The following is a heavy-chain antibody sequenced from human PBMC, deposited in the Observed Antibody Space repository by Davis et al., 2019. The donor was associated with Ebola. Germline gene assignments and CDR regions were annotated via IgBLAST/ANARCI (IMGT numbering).Heavy chain of an antibody. CDR2: ISSSGSTI. Sequence: GGSLRLSCAASGFTFSSYEMNWVRQAPGKGLEWVSYISSSGSTIYYADSVKGRFTISRDNAKNSLYLQMNSLRAEDTAVYYCARDLAVTTYGAYYYYGMDVWGQGTTVTVSS. J-gene: IGHJ6*02. CDR1: GFTFSSYE. D-gene: IGHD4-17*01. V-gene: IGHV3-48*03. CDR3: ARDLAVTTYGAYYYYGMDV.